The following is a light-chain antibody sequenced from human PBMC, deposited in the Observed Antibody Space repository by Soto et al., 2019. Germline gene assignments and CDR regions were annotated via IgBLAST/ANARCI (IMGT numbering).Light chain of an antibody. CDR1: QSVSSN. V-gene: IGKV3-15*01. J-gene: IGKJ1*01. Sequence: EIVMTQSPATQSVSPGERATLSCRASQSVSSNLAWYQQKPGQAPRLLIYGASTRATGIPARFSGSGSGTEFTLTISSLQSEDIAVYYCQHYNNWPSWTFGQGTKVEIK. CDR3: QHYNNWPSWT. CDR2: GAS.